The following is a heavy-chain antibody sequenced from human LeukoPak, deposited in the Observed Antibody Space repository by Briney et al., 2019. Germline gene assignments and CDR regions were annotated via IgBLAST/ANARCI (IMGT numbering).Heavy chain of an antibody. J-gene: IGHJ4*02. V-gene: IGHV1-18*01. CDR3: ARAGRYYGSGSYYPHFDY. D-gene: IGHD3-10*01. CDR2: ISAYNGNT. Sequence: GASVKVSCKASGGTFSSYAISWVRQAPGQGLEWMGWISAYNGNTNYAQKLQGRVTMTRDTSTSTVYMELSSLRSEDTAVYYCARAGRYYGSGSYYPHFDYWGQGTLVTVSS. CDR1: GGTFSSYA.